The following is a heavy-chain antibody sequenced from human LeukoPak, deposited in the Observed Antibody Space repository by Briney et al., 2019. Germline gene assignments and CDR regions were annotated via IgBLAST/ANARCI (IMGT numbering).Heavy chain of an antibody. Sequence: GGSLRLSCAASGFTVSSNYMSWVRQAPGKGLEWVSVIYSGGSTYYADSVKGRFTISRDNAKNTLYLQMNSLRAEDTAVYYCARRGAVAGTFDYWGQGTLVTVSS. CDR3: ARRGAVAGTFDY. CDR2: IYSGGST. V-gene: IGHV3-53*01. D-gene: IGHD6-19*01. J-gene: IGHJ4*02. CDR1: GFTVSSNY.